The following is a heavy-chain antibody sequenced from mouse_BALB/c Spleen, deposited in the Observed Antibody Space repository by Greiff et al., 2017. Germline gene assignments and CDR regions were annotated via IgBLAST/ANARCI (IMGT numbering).Heavy chain of an antibody. J-gene: IGHJ2*01. V-gene: IGHV2-9*02. CDR3: ARDGDDYDGEDYFDD. CDR2: IWAGGST. D-gene: IGHD2-4*01. Sequence: VNVVESGPGLVAPSQSLSITCTVSGFSLTSYGVHWVRQPPGKGLEWLGVIWAGGSTNYNSALMSRLSISKDNSKSQVFLKMNSLQTDDTAMYYCARDGDDYDGEDYFDDWGQGTTLTVSS. CDR1: GFSLTSYG.